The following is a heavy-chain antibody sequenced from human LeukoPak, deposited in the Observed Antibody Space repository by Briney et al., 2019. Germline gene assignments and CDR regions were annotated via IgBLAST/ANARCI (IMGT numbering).Heavy chain of an antibody. CDR2: IWYDGTSK. CDR1: GFSLSAYG. J-gene: IGHJ6*02. V-gene: IGHV3-33*06. D-gene: IGHD2-2*01. Sequence: RGSLRLSCAASGFSLSAYGVHWVRQAPGKGLEWVAVIWYDGTSKDYADSVKGRFTFSRDNSKNTLYLQMNSLRAEDTAVYYCAKDEFSSTSCYGMDVWGQGTTVTASS. CDR3: AKDEFSSTSCYGMDV.